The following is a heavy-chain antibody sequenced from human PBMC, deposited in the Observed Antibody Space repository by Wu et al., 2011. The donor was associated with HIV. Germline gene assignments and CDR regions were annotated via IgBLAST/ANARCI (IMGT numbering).Heavy chain of an antibody. CDR3: ARDPYSSSFYYYYFMDV. CDR1: GYTFTNYD. J-gene: IGHJ6*03. CDR2: MNPNSGYT. D-gene: IGHD6-6*01. V-gene: IGHV1-8*02. Sequence: QVQLVQSGAEVKKPGSSVKVSCKAYGYTFTNYDINWVRQATGQGLEWMGWMNPNSGYTGYAQKFQGRLTMTRNTSITTAYMELSRLRSDDTAVYYCARDPYSSSFYYYYFMDVWGKGTTVTVSS.